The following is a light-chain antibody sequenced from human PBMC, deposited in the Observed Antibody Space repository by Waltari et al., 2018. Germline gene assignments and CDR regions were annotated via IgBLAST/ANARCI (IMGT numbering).Light chain of an antibody. V-gene: IGLV2-14*01. J-gene: IGLJ1*01. Sequence: QSALTQPASVSGSPGQSTTISCSGTDSAVCAYHFVSWYQQHPGKAPHLIIYEVSNRPSGISNRFSASKSGNTASLTISGLQAEDEADYYCSSYTTSSAPGVFGTGTRVTVL. CDR1: DSAVCAYHF. CDR3: SSYTTSSAPGV. CDR2: EVS.